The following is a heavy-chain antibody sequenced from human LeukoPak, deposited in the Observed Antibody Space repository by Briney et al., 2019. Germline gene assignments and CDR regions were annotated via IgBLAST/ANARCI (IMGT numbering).Heavy chain of an antibody. CDR2: IKQDGSEK. CDR3: ARVGYCSSTSCYTGFDY. Sequence: LPGGSLRLSCAASGFTFSSYWMSWVRQAPGKGLEWVANIKQDGSEKYYVDSVKGRFTISRDNAKNSLYLQMNSLGAEDTAVYYCARVGYCSSTSCYTGFDYWGQGTLVTVSS. CDR1: GFTFSSYW. J-gene: IGHJ4*02. V-gene: IGHV3-7*01. D-gene: IGHD2-2*02.